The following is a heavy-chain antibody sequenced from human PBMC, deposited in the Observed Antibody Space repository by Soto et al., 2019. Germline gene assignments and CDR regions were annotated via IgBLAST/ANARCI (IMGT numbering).Heavy chain of an antibody. D-gene: IGHD1-26*01. CDR3: VRDLIIVVTPGDDFDY. CDR1: GFTFSNYW. J-gene: IGHJ4*02. V-gene: IGHV3-74*01. Sequence: EVQLVESGGGLVQPGGSLRLSCAPSGFTFSNYWMHWVRQAPGKGLEWVSRINEDGSVISYADSVKGRFTISRDNGKNTLYLQMNSLRVDDTAVYYCVRDLIIVVTPGDDFDYWGQGTLVTVSS. CDR2: INEDGSVI.